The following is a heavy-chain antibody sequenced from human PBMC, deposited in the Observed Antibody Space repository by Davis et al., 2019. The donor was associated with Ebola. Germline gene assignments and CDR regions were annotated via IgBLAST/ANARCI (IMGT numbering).Heavy chain of an antibody. Sequence: PSETLSLTCVVYGESVSGIYWTWTRQSPGKGLEWIGEINHSGRTFYNPSLKSRVTISVDTSKNQFSLKLSSVTAADTAVYYCARRLFGAGVDPWGQGTLVTVSS. J-gene: IGHJ5*02. CDR2: INHSGRT. CDR3: ARRLFGAGVDP. D-gene: IGHD3-10*01. CDR1: GESVSGIY. V-gene: IGHV4-34*01.